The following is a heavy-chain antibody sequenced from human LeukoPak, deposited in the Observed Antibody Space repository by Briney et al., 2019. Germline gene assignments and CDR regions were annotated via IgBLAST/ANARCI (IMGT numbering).Heavy chain of an antibody. V-gene: IGHV4-39*01. J-gene: IGHJ4*02. CDR2: IYYSGST. D-gene: IGHD3-22*01. CDR1: GGSISSGGYY. Sequence: SETLSLTCTVSGGSISSGGYYWSWVRQPPGKGLEWIGSIYYSGSTYYNPSLKSRVTISVDTSKNQFSLKLSSVTAADTAVYYCARHYYYDSSGYNDYWGQGTLVTVSS. CDR3: ARHYYYDSSGYNDY.